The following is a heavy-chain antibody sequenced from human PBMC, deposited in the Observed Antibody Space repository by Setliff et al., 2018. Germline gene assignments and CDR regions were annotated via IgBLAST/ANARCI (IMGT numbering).Heavy chain of an antibody. CDR3: ARDHSMGYSYGHHFDY. D-gene: IGHD5-18*01. V-gene: IGHV1-69*10. CDR2: IIPFLGIA. J-gene: IGHJ4*02. CDR1: GGTFSSYA. Sequence: SVKVSCKASGGTFSSYAISWVRQAPGQGLEWMGGIIPFLGIANYAQKFQGRVTITADESTSTAYMELNSLRAEDTAVYYCARDHSMGYSYGHHFDYWGQGTLVTVSS.